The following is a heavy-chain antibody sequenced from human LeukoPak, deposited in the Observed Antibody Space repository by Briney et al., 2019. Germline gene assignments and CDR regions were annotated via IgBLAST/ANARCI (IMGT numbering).Heavy chain of an antibody. J-gene: IGHJ4*02. CDR2: ISASGGST. CDR1: GFTFSSYA. V-gene: IGHV3-23*01. CDR3: ARESRDGSGSYYNASPYYFDY. Sequence: GGSLRLSCAASGFTFSSYAMTWVRQAPGKGLEWVSAISASGGSTYYADSVKGRFTISRDNAKNSLYLQMNSLRAEDTAVYYCARESRDGSGSYYNASPYYFDYWGQGTLVTVSS. D-gene: IGHD3-10*01.